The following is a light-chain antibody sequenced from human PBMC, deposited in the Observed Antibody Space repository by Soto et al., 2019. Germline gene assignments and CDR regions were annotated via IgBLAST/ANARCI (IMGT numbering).Light chain of an antibody. CDR1: QCISCD. CDR2: AAS. CDR3: QQSYSTPLT. J-gene: IGKJ4*01. V-gene: IGKV1-39*01. Sequence: DRQMTQSLSSLSASVGHRITITCLASQCISCDLYWYQQKPGKAPKLLIYAASSLQSGVSSRFSGSGSGTDFTLTISSLPAEDFATYYCQQSYSTPLTFGGGTKVEIK.